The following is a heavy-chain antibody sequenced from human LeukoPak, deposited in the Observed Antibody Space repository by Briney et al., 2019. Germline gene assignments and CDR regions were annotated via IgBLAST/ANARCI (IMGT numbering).Heavy chain of an antibody. D-gene: IGHD6-13*01. V-gene: IGHV4-34*01. CDR3: ARAPGIAAAATEDY. Sequence: SETLFLTCAVYGGSFSGYYWSWIRQPPGKGLEWIGEINHSGSTNYNPSLKSRVTISVDTSKNQFSLKLSSVTAEDTAVYYCARAPGIAAAATEDYWGQGTLVTVSS. CDR2: INHSGST. CDR1: GGSFSGYY. J-gene: IGHJ4*02.